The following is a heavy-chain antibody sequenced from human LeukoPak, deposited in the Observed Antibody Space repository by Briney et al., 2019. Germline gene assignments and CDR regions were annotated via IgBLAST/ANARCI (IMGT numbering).Heavy chain of an antibody. CDR1: GLTFSSYS. CDR3: ARGGALRPDY. Sequence: GGSLRLSCAASGLTFSSYSMNWVRQSPEKGLEWISFINPSSSSISYADSVRGRFTISRDNAKNSVYLQMSSLRAEDTAVYYCARGGALRPDYWGQGTLVTVSS. J-gene: IGHJ4*02. CDR2: INPSSSSI. V-gene: IGHV3-48*04. D-gene: IGHD1-26*01.